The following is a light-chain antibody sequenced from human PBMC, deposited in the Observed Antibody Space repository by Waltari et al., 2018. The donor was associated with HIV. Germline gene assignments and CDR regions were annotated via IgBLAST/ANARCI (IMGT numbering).Light chain of an antibody. CDR2: AAS. V-gene: IGKV1-39*01. J-gene: IGKJ3*01. Sequence: DIQMTQSPSSLSASLGDRVIITCRSSQTISTYVKWYQQKPGRAPTLLIYAASTLHVGVASRVSGSGSGTEFNLTINSLQVEDFAVYYCQQSYSGLTFGPGTKVDV. CDR1: QTISTY. CDR3: QQSYSGLT.